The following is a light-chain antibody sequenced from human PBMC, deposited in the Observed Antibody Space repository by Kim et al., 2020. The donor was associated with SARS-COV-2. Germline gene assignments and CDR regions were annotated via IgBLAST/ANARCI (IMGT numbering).Light chain of an antibody. V-gene: IGKV1-39*01. J-gene: IGKJ1*01. CDR2: AAS. CDR1: QGTSDY. CDR3: QQSYTPPWT. Sequence: ASVGDRVTITCRASQGTSDYVNWYQQKPGKAPNLLIYAASRLQSEVPSRFSGSGSGTHFTLTISSLQPEDFATYYCQQSYTPPWTFGQGTKVDIK.